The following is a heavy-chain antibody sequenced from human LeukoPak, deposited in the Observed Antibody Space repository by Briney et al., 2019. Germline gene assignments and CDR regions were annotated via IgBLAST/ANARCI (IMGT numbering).Heavy chain of an antibody. CDR2: ISSGSSSI. D-gene: IGHD1-26*01. CDR1: GFTFSSYE. CDR3: ARAGDSGNLA. J-gene: IGHJ5*02. Sequence: GGSLRLSCAASGFTFSSYEMNWVRQAPGKGLEWVSYISSGSSSIFYADSVKGRFTISRDDAKNSLYLQMNNLRVDDTAVYYCARAGDSGNLAWGQGTLVTVSS. V-gene: IGHV3-48*03.